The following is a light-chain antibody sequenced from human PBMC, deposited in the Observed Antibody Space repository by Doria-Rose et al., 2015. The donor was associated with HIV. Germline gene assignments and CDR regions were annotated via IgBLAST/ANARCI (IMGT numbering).Light chain of an antibody. Sequence: DIQMTQSPGTLSLSPGERATLSCRASQRFSSTYLAWYQQKPGQAPSLLIYDGSTRATGITDRFSASWSGTDFTLTINRLEPEDFALYYCHQYGTSWTFGQGTKVEI. CDR1: QRFSSTY. CDR2: DGS. CDR3: HQYGTSWT. V-gene: IGKV3-20*01. J-gene: IGKJ1*01.